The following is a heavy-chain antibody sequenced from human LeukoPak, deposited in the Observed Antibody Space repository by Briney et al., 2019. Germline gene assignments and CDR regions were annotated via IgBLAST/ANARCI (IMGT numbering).Heavy chain of an antibody. Sequence: GGSLRLSCAASGFTFSSYSMNWVRQAPGKGLEWVSSISSSSSYIYYADSVKGRFTISRDNAKNSLYLQMNSLRAEDTAVYYCARGTITMFVPFDYWGQGTLVTVSS. D-gene: IGHD3-10*02. J-gene: IGHJ4*02. CDR3: ARGTITMFVPFDY. CDR1: GFTFSSYS. V-gene: IGHV3-21*01. CDR2: ISSSSSYI.